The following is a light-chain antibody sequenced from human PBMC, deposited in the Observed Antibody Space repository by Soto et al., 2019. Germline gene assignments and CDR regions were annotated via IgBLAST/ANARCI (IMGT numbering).Light chain of an antibody. CDR3: LQDYNYPFT. CDR1: QSISSY. V-gene: IGKV1-6*01. CDR2: AAS. Sequence: IQMTHAPCSLSASVGVGVTITCRASQSISSYLNWYQQKPGKAPKLLIYAASSLQSGVPSRFSGSGSGTDFTLTISSLQPEDFATYYCLQDYNYPFTFGPGTKVDIK. J-gene: IGKJ3*01.